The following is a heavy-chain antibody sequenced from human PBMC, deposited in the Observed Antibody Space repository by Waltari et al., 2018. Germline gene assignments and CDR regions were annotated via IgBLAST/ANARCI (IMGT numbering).Heavy chain of an antibody. Sequence: QVQLQQWGAGLLKPSETLSLTCAVYGGSFSGYYWSWIRQPPGKGLEWIGEINHSGSTNYNPSLKSRVTISVDTSKNQFSLKLSSVTAADTAVYYCARESSSIPVDYWGQGTLVTVSS. D-gene: IGHD6-13*01. CDR1: GGSFSGYY. J-gene: IGHJ4*02. V-gene: IGHV4-34*01. CDR3: ARESSSIPVDY. CDR2: INHSGST.